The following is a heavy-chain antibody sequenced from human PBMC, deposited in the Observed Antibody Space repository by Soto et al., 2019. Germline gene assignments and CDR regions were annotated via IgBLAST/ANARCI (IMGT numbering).Heavy chain of an antibody. V-gene: IGHV3-7*01. Sequence: GGSLRLSCAASGFTFSSYWMSWVRQAPGKGLEWVANIKQDGSEKYYVDSVKGRFTISRDNAKNSLYLQMNSLRAEDTAVYYCARVGEGVIRGYNWNEIPYYFDYWGQGTLVTVSS. J-gene: IGHJ4*02. CDR1: GFTFSSYW. CDR2: IKQDGSEK. D-gene: IGHD1-20*01. CDR3: ARVGEGVIRGYNWNEIPYYFDY.